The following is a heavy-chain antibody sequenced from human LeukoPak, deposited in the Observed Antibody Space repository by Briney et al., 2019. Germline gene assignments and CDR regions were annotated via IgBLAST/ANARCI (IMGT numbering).Heavy chain of an antibody. Sequence: GSLRLSCAASGFTFSSYWMNWVRQAPGKGLEWVANIKPDGSDESYVDSVKGRFTISRDNAKNSLYLQMNSLRAEDTAVYYCAKDRVDMVATIYYYYGMDVWGQGTTVTVSS. CDR1: GFTFSSYW. D-gene: IGHD5-12*01. V-gene: IGHV3-7*05. CDR2: IKPDGSDE. CDR3: AKDRVDMVATIYYYYGMDV. J-gene: IGHJ6*02.